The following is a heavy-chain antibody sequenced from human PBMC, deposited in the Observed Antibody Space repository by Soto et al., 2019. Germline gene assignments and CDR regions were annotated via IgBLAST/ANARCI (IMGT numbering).Heavy chain of an antibody. CDR1: GYAFIDYY. Sequence: GASVKVSCKTSGYAFIDYYMHWVRQAPGQGLEWMGWVIPKTGDTNYAQKFQGRVTMTRDTSISTVYMELSSLKSDDTAMYYCARDSPFEYWGQGTPVTVSS. CDR3: ARDSPFEY. J-gene: IGHJ4*02. CDR2: VIPKTGDT. V-gene: IGHV1-2*02.